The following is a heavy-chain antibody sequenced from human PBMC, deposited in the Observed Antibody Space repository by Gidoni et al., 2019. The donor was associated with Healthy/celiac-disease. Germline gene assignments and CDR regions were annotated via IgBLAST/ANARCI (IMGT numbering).Heavy chain of an antibody. Sequence: EVQLVEPGGGLVRPGGSVRFSCAASGFTFHNAWMSWVRQTPGTGLKWVSRIKSKTDGGTTDYAAPVKGRFTISRDDSKNTLYQQMNSLKTEDTAVYYCTTEMVGATNWGQGTLVTVSS. CDR3: TTEMVGATN. V-gene: IGHV3-15*01. CDR2: IKSKTDGGTT. CDR1: GFTFHNAW. J-gene: IGHJ4*02. D-gene: IGHD1-26*01.